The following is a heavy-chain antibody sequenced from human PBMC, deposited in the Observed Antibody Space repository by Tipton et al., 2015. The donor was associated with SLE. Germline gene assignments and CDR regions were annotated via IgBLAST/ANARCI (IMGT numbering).Heavy chain of an antibody. CDR1: GFRFNSYG. J-gene: IGHJ4*02. CDR3: ARDLLNWGFDY. V-gene: IGHV3-NL1*01. CDR2: IYGGGNT. Sequence: SLRLSCAASGFRFNSYGMHWVRQAPGKGLEWVAVIYGGGNTYYAHSVKGRFTISRDNSKNTLYLQMNSLRAEDTAIYYCARDLLNWGFDYWGQGTLVTVSS. D-gene: IGHD7-27*01.